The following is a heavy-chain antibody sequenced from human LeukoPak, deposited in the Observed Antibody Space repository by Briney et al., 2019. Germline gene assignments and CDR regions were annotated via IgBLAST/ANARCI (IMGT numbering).Heavy chain of an antibody. D-gene: IGHD6-13*01. CDR1: GFTFSSYS. V-gene: IGHV3-48*01. CDR2: ISSSSSTI. Sequence: GGSLRLSCAASGFTFSSYSMNWVRQAPGKGLEWVSYISSSSSTIYYADSVKGRFTISRDNAKNSLYLQMNSLRAEDTAVYYCARGGRGAAGPDNWFDPWGQGTLVIVSS. J-gene: IGHJ5*02. CDR3: ARGGRGAAGPDNWFDP.